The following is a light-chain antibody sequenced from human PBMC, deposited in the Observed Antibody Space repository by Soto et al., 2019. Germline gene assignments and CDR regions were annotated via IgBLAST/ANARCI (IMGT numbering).Light chain of an antibody. CDR2: GAS. Sequence: EIVLTQSPGTLSLSPGDRATLFCRASQSVTSNSLAWYQHKPGQGPRFLIYGASTRATGIPGRFSGSGSGAAFXITIXXXXXXXXXVYYCQQYGSSPRTFGQGTKV. J-gene: IGKJ1*01. CDR1: QSVTSNS. CDR3: QQYGSSPRT. V-gene: IGKV3-20*01.